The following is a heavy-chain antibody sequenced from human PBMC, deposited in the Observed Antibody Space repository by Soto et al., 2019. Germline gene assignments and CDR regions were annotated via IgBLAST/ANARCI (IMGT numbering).Heavy chain of an antibody. CDR1: GYTFTRYG. CDR3: AVRGCSSTSCRYYYYYGMDV. D-gene: IGHD2-2*01. J-gene: IGHJ6*02. Sequence: GASVKVSFKASGYTFTRYGISWLRQAPGQGLEWMGWISAYNGNTNYAQKLQGRVTMTTDTSTSTAYMELRSLRSDDTAVYYCAVRGCSSTSCRYYYYYGMDVWGQGTTVTVSS. V-gene: IGHV1-18*04. CDR2: ISAYNGNT.